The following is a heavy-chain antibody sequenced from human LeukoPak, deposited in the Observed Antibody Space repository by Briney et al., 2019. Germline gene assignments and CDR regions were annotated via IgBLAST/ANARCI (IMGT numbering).Heavy chain of an antibody. V-gene: IGHV3-9*01. Sequence: PGXSLRLSCAASGFTFSSYEMNWVRQAPGKGLEWVSGISWNSGSIGYADSVKGRFTISRDNAKNSLYLQMNSLRAEDTALYYCAKVPISTGSGAFDIWGQGTMVTVSS. J-gene: IGHJ3*02. CDR3: AKVPISTGSGAFDI. D-gene: IGHD3-9*01. CDR2: ISWNSGSI. CDR1: GFTFSSYE.